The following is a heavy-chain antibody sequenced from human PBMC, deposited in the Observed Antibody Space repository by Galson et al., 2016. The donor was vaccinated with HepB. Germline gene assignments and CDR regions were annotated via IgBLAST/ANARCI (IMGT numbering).Heavy chain of an antibody. CDR3: ARHTDGSGSILGDWFDP. CDR2: SYYSGST. Sequence: SETLSLTCTVSGGSIRSSSYYWGWIRQPPGKGLEWIGSSYYSGSTYYNLSLKSRVTISVDTSKNQFSLKLSSVTAADTAVYYCARHTDGSGSILGDWFDPWGKGTLVTVSS. V-gene: IGHV4-39*01. D-gene: IGHD3-10*01. CDR1: GGSIRSSSYY. J-gene: IGHJ5*02.